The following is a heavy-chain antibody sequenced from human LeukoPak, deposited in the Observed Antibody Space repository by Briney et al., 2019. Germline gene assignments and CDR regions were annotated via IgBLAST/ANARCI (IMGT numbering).Heavy chain of an antibody. D-gene: IGHD5-12*01. J-gene: IGHJ3*02. Sequence: GGSLRLSCAASGFIFDDYGMSWVRQAPGKGLEWVSGINWNGGSTGYVDSVKGRFTISRDNAKNSLYLQMNSLRAEDKALYYCARVGYSGPSDIWGQGTMVTVSS. CDR1: GFIFDDYG. V-gene: IGHV3-20*04. CDR2: INWNGGST. CDR3: ARVGYSGPSDI.